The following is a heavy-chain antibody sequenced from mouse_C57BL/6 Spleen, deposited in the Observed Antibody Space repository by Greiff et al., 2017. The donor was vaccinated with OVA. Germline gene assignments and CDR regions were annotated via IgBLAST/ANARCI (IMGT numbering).Heavy chain of an antibody. CDR3: ARSGYYGSPYYFDY. J-gene: IGHJ2*01. CDR2: IYPGSGST. V-gene: IGHV1-55*01. D-gene: IGHD1-1*01. CDR1: GYTFTSYW. Sequence: QVHVKQPGAELVKPGASVKMSCKASGYTFTSYWITWVKQRPGQGLEWIGDIYPGSGSTNYNEKFKSKATLTVDTSSSTAYMQLSSLTSEDSAVYYCARSGYYGSPYYFDYWGQGTTLTVSS.